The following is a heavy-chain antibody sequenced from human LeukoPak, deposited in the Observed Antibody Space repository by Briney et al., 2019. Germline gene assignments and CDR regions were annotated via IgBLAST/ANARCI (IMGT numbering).Heavy chain of an antibody. D-gene: IGHD2-8*02. CDR2: ISGSGDST. CDR1: GFTFSSFA. CDR3: AKAMSWYYFDY. J-gene: IGHJ4*02. Sequence: GGSLRLSCAASGFTFSSFAMSWVRQAPGKGLEWISAISGSGDSTYYADSVKGRFTISRDNSRNTLYLQMNSLRAEDTALYYCAKAMSWYYFDYWGQGTLVTVSS. V-gene: IGHV3-23*01.